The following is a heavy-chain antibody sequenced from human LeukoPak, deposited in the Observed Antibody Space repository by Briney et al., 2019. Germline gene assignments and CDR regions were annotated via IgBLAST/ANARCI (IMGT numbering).Heavy chain of an antibody. CDR1: GFTFSSYE. J-gene: IGHJ4*02. V-gene: IGHV3-48*03. D-gene: IGHD3-22*01. CDR3: AREQYYYDSSGCVDY. CDR2: ISSSGSTI. Sequence: GSLRLSCAASGFTFSSYEMNWVRQAPGKGLEWVSYISSSGSTIYYADSVKGRFTISRDNAKNSLYLQTNSLRAEDTAVYYCAREQYYYDSSGCVDYWGQGTLVTVSS.